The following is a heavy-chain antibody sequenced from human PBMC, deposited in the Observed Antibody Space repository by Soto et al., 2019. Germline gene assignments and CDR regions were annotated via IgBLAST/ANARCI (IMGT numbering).Heavy chain of an antibody. CDR1: GFTVSSNY. CDR3: ARSKGPGDYSLGL. D-gene: IGHD4-17*01. Sequence: EVQLVETGGGLIQPGGSLRLSCAASGFTVSSNYMSWVRQAPGKGLEWVPVIYSGGSTYYADSVKGRFTISRDNSKNTLYLQMNSLRAEDTAVYYCARSKGPGDYSLGLWGQGTLVTVSS. V-gene: IGHV3-53*02. CDR2: IYSGGST. J-gene: IGHJ4*02.